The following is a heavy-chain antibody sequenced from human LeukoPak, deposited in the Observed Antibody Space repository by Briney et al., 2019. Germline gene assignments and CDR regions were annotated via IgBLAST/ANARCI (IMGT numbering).Heavy chain of an antibody. CDR3: AKAVVVVPEY. CDR2: ISYDGYNT. J-gene: IGHJ4*02. Sequence: GGSLRLSCAASAFTFSGYAMHWVRQAPGKGLEWVAVISYDGYNTYFADSVKGRFTISRDNSKNTLYLQMNSLRAEDTAVYYCAKAVVVVPEYWGQGTLVTVSS. V-gene: IGHV3-30-3*01. D-gene: IGHD2-2*01. CDR1: AFTFSGYA.